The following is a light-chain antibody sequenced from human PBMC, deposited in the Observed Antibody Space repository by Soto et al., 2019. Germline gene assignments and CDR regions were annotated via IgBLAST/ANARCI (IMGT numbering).Light chain of an antibody. Sequence: EIVLTQSPGTLSLSPGERATLSCRASQSVSSSYLAWYQQKPGQAPRLLIYGASSRATGIPDRFSGSGSGTDFTLTISRLEPDDFAVYYCQQYGSSPQWTFGQGTEVDIK. CDR1: QSVSSSY. V-gene: IGKV3-20*01. CDR3: QQYGSSPQWT. CDR2: GAS. J-gene: IGKJ1*01.